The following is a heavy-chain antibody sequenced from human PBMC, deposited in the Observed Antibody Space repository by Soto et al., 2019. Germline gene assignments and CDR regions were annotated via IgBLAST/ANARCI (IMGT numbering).Heavy chain of an antibody. CDR1: GFTFSSYT. CDR2: ISYDGSNK. J-gene: IGHJ6*02. D-gene: IGHD2-8*01. Sequence: QVQLVESGGGGVQPGRSLRLSCAASGFTFSSYTMHWVRQAPGKGLEWVAVISYDGSNKYYADSVKGRFTISRDNFKNTLYLQVNSLRAEDTAVYYCAREYIGVLYYYGMDVWGQGTTVTVSS. CDR3: AREYIGVLYYYGMDV. V-gene: IGHV3-30-3*01.